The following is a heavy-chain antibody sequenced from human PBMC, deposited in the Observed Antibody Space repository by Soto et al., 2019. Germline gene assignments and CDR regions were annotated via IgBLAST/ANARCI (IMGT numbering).Heavy chain of an antibody. CDR2: ISGRGSTI. D-gene: IGHD4-17*01. V-gene: IGHV3-11*01. CDR3: ARDSPTVTTSSFDY. Sequence: GGSLRLSCAASGFTFSESYMSWIRQAPGKGLEWVSHISGRGSTIYYADSVKGRFTISRDNAKNSLYLQMNSLRAEDTAVYYCARDSPTVTTSSFDYWGLGTLVTVSS. J-gene: IGHJ4*02. CDR1: GFTFSESY.